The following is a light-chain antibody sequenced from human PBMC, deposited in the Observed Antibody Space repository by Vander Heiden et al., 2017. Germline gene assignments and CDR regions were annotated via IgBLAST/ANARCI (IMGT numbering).Light chain of an antibody. J-gene: IGKJ1*01. Sequence: DLDMPQSPDSLSASVGDSVTITCRASQNIRNYLHWFQQKPGKAPSLLIYTATTLRDGVPARFSGSGSGTDFTLTISGLQPEDFATYFCQQSYTTPTTFGRGTKVEIK. V-gene: IGKV1-39*01. CDR1: QNIRNY. CDR3: QQSYTTPTT. CDR2: TAT.